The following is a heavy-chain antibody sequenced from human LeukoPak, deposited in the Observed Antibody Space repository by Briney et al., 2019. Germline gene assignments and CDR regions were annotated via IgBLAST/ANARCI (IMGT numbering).Heavy chain of an antibody. D-gene: IGHD1-7*01. CDR3: ARVWNSNWFDP. V-gene: IGHV4-30-2*01. Sequence: SQTLSLTCTVSGGSISSGGYYWSWIRQPPGKGLEWIGYIYHSGSTYYNPSLKSRVTISVDRSKNQFSLKLSSVTAADTAVYYCARVWNSNWFDPWGQGTLVTVSS. J-gene: IGHJ5*02. CDR2: IYHSGST. CDR1: GGSISSGGYY.